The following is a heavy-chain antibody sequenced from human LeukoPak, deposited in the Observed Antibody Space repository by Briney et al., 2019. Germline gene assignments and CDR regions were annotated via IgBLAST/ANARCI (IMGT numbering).Heavy chain of an antibody. CDR3: ARHEVEYYDSSGYYPTGPHFDY. CDR1: GGSISSYY. V-gene: IGHV4-59*08. J-gene: IGHJ4*02. D-gene: IGHD3-22*01. CDR2: IYYSGST. Sequence: KASETLSLTCTVSGGSISSYYWSWIRQPPGKGLEWIGYIYYSGSTNYNPSLKSRVTISVDTSKNQFSLKLSSVTAADTAVYYCARHEVEYYDSSGYYPTGPHFDYWGQGTLVTVSS.